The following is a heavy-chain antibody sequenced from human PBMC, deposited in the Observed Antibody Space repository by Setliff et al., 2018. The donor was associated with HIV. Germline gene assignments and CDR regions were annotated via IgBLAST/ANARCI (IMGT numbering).Heavy chain of an antibody. Sequence: PSETLSLTCFASGVSISDHYWGWIRQPPGKGLEWSGYIYSSRTTQYNPSVESRVTMSLDTSRDQFSLNLRSVTAADTAVYFCARGHDRQFPYSKIRGVRKYYFDSWRQGTGVTVSS. D-gene: IGHD3-10*01. CDR3: ARGHDRQFPYSKIRGVRKYYFDS. CDR2: IYSSRTT. J-gene: IGHJ4*02. V-gene: IGHV4-4*09. CDR1: GVSISDHY.